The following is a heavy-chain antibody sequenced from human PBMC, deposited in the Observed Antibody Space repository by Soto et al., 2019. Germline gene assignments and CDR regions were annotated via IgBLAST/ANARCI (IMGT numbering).Heavy chain of an antibody. CDR2: IYYSGST. V-gene: IGHV4-39*01. Sequence: SETLSLTCTVSGGSISSSSYYWGWIRQPPGKGLEWIGSIYYSGSTYYNPSLKSRVTISVDTSKNQFSLKLSSVTAADTAVYYCASRYDYTTGGAFDIWGQGTMVTVSS. CDR3: ASRYDYTTGGAFDI. CDR1: GGSISSSSYY. J-gene: IGHJ3*02. D-gene: IGHD3-16*01.